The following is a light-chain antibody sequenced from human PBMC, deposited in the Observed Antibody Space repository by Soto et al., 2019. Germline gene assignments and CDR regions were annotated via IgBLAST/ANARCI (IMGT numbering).Light chain of an antibody. Sequence: ETVLTQSPATLSLSPGERATLSCRASQTIRRNLAWYQHKPGQAPRLLIYDASNRATGIPGRFSGSGSGTDFTLTISNLEPEDFAVYYCQQRDNWPGTFGQGAKVEIK. CDR2: DAS. V-gene: IGKV3-11*01. J-gene: IGKJ1*01. CDR1: QTIRRN. CDR3: QQRDNWPGT.